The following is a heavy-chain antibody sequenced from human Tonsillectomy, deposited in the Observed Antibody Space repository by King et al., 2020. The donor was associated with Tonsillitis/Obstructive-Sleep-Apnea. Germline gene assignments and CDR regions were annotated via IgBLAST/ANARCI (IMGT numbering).Heavy chain of an antibody. V-gene: IGHV1-69*12. CDR1: GGTFSSYA. D-gene: IGHD3-10*01. CDR3: ARDYTMGGGVPN. J-gene: IGHJ4*02. CDR2: IIPIFGTA. Sequence: QPVPSGAEVKKPGSSVKVSCKASGGTFSSYAISWVRQAPGQGLEWMGGIIPIFGTANYAQKFQGRVTITADESTSTAYMELSSLRSEDTAVYYCARDYTMGGGVPNWGQGTLVTVSS.